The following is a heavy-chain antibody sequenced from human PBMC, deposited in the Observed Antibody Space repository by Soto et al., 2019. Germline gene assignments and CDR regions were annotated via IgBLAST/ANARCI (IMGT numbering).Heavy chain of an antibody. CDR1: GGSISSGGYY. CDR2: IYYSGST. V-gene: IGHV4-31*03. D-gene: IGHD6-13*01. Sequence: QVQLQESGPGLVKPSQTLSLTCTVSGGSISSGGYYWSWVRQHPGKGLEWIGYIYYSGSTYYNPSLKSRVTISVDTSKNQFSLKLSSVTAADTAVYYCASVIAAAGENWFDPWGQGTLVTVSS. CDR3: ASVIAAAGENWFDP. J-gene: IGHJ5*02.